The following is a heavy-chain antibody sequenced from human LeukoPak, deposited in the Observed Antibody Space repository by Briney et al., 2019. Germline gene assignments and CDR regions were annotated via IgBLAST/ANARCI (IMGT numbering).Heavy chain of an antibody. V-gene: IGHV4-4*07. CDR1: GGSISRYY. D-gene: IGHD1-14*01. CDR3: ASNEPGPMALDI. CDR2: IFPSGST. J-gene: IGHJ3*02. Sequence: SETLSLTCTVSGGSISRYYWTWIRLPAGKGLEWIGRIFPSGSTHYNPSLESRVTISLLPSKNQVSLRLSSVTAADTGIYYCASNEPGPMALDIWGQGTVVTVSS.